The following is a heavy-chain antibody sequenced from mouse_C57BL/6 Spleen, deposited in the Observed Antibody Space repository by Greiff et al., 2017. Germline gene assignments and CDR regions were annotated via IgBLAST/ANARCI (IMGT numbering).Heavy chain of an antibody. CDR1: GYTFTSYG. D-gene: IGHD1-1*01. CDR2: IYPRSGNT. Sequence: QVQLQQSGAELARPGASVKLSCKASGYTFTSYGISWVKQRTGQGLEWIGEIYPRSGNTYYNEKFKGKAKLTADKSSSTAYMELRKLTSWDSAVSFCAKSSMTTVVAKGYFDVWGTGTTVTVSS. CDR3: AKSSMTTVVAKGYFDV. J-gene: IGHJ1*03. V-gene: IGHV1-81*01.